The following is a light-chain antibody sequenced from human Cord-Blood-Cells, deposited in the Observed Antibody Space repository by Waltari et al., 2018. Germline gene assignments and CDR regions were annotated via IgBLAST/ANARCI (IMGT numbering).Light chain of an antibody. J-gene: IGLJ2*01. V-gene: IGLV3-1*01. CDR2: QDS. CDR1: KLGDKY. Sequence: SYELTQPPSVSVSPGQTASITCSGDKLGDKYACWYQQKPGQSPVLVIYQDSKRPSGIPGRFSGSNSGNTATLTISGIQAMDEADYYCQAWDSSHVVFGGGTKLTVL. CDR3: QAWDSSHVV.